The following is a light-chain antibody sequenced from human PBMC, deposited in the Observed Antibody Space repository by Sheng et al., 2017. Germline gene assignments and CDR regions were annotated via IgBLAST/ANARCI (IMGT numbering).Light chain of an antibody. CDR1: QTINTC. Sequence: DIQMTQSPSSLSASVGDRVTITCRASQTINTCVNWYQQKSGKAPKLLVYATSILQSGVPSRFSGSGSGSDFTLSINILQSEDFATYYCQQSYSMFPITFGPGTKVEIK. V-gene: IGKV1-39*01. J-gene: IGKJ3*01. CDR3: QQSYSMFPIT. CDR2: ATS.